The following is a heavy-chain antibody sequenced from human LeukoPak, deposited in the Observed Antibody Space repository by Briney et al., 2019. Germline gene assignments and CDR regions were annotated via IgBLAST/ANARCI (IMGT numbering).Heavy chain of an antibody. CDR2: INWNSDDI. D-gene: IGHD3-10*01. V-gene: IGHV3-9*01. CDR1: GFTFDDYA. Sequence: SGGSLRLSCAASGFTFDDYAMHWVRQAPGQGLEWVSAINWNSDDIHYADSVKGRFTISRDNAKNSLYLQMNSLRAEDTAFYYCAKDIGAQLWFGESFRSNYFDYWGQGTLVTVSS. J-gene: IGHJ4*02. CDR3: AKDIGAQLWFGESFRSNYFDY.